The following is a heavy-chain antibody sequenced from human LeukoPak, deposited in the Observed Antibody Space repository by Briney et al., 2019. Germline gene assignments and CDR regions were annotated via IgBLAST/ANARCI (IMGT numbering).Heavy chain of an antibody. V-gene: IGHV4-4*09. CDR1: GGSISSYY. J-gene: IGHJ4*02. Sequence: SETLSLTCTVSGGSISSYYWSWIRQPPGKGLEWIGYIYTSGSTNYNPSLKSRVTISVDTSKNQFSLKLSSVTAADTAVHYCARFFRALDRNYDFWSGFDQWGQGTLVTVSS. CDR2: IYTSGST. CDR3: ARFFRALDRNYDFWSGFDQ. D-gene: IGHD3-3*01.